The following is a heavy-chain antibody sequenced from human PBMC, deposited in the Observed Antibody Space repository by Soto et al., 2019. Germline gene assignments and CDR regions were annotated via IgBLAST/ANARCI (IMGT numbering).Heavy chain of an antibody. CDR3: ASLYYYDSSGYKIIPI. V-gene: IGHV1-2*02. CDR1: GYTFTGYY. Sequence: GASVKVSCKASGYTFTGYYMHWVRQAPGQGLEWMGWINPNSGGTNYAQKFQGRVTMNRDTSISTAYMELSRLRSDDTAVYYCASLYYYDSSGYKIIPIWGQGTMVTVS. D-gene: IGHD3-22*01. J-gene: IGHJ3*02. CDR2: INPNSGGT.